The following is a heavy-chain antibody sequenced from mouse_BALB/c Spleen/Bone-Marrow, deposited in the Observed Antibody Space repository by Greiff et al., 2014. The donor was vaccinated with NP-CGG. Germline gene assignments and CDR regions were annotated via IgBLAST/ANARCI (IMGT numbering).Heavy chain of an antibody. CDR3: AREGGAMDY. CDR1: GFTFSDYG. CDR2: ISNLAYSI. J-gene: IGHJ4*01. Sequence: EVMLVESGGGLVQPGGSRKLPCAASGFTFSDYGMAWVRQAPGKGPEWVAFISNLAYSIYYADAVTGRFTISRENAKNTLYLEMSSLRSEDTAMYYCAREGGAMDYWGQGTSVTVSS. V-gene: IGHV5-15*02.